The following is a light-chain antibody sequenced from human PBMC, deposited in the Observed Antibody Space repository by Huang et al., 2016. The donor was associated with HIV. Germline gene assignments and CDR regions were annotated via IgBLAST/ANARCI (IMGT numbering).Light chain of an antibody. CDR2: SAS. V-gene: IGKV1-39*01. CDR1: QSISTY. J-gene: IGKJ5*01. CDR3: QQSYSALSS. Sequence: IQMTQSPTSLSASVGDRVSLFCQASQSISTYLNWYQQKPGKAPKLLISSASTLHSGVPSRFSGSGSGTEFTLTIRGLQLDDFATYYCQQSYSALSSFGPGTRLKIK.